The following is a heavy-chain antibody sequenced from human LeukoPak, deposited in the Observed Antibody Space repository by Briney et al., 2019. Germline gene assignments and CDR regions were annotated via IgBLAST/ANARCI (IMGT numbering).Heavy chain of an antibody. CDR3: ARRLVGTSVLNDAFDI. D-gene: IGHD2-15*01. CDR1: GGSMSSSSYY. V-gene: IGHV4-39*01. Sequence: PSETLSLTCTVSGGSMSSSSYYWGWIRQPPGKGLEWIGSIYYSGSTYYNPSLKSRVTISVDTSKNQFSLKLSSVTAADTAVYYCARRLVGTSVLNDAFDIWGQGTMVTVSS. CDR2: IYYSGST. J-gene: IGHJ3*02.